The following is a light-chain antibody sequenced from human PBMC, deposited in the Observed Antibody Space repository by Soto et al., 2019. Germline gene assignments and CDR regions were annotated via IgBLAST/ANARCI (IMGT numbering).Light chain of an antibody. CDR2: GNS. Sequence: QAVVTQPPSVSGAPGQRVTISCTGSSSNIGAGYDVHWYQQLPGTAPKLLIYGNSNRPSGVPDRFSGSKSGTSASLAITGLQAEDEADYYCQSYDSSLSGSHVVIGGGTKVTVL. J-gene: IGLJ2*01. CDR1: SSNIGAGYD. CDR3: QSYDSSLSGSHVV. V-gene: IGLV1-40*01.